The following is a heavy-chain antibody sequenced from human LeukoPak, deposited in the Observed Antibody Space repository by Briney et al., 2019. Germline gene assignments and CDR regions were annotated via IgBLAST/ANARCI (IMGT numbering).Heavy chain of an antibody. CDR1: GFSFNSYS. D-gene: IGHD6-13*01. J-gene: IGHJ4*02. Sequence: GGSLRLFCVASGFSFNSYSMNWVRQAPGMGLEWVSSISSSSTYIYYAESLKGRFTISRDNTKNSLYLQMNGLRAEDTAVYFCARVWSPPYTSTWPDYFDYWGQGALVTVTS. CDR2: ISSSSTYI. CDR3: ARVWSPPYTSTWPDYFDY. V-gene: IGHV3-21*01.